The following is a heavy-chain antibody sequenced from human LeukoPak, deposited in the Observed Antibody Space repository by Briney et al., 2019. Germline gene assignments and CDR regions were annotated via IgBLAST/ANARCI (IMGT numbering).Heavy chain of an antibody. Sequence: GGSLRLSCAASGSTFSDYYMSWIRQAPGKGLEWVSYISSSGSTIYYADSVKGRFTISRDNAKNSLYLQMNSLRAEDTAVYYCARGQQRAVTGHYFDYWGQGTPVTVSS. V-gene: IGHV3-11*01. J-gene: IGHJ4*02. D-gene: IGHD2-21*02. CDR1: GSTFSDYY. CDR3: ARGQQRAVTGHYFDY. CDR2: ISSSGSTI.